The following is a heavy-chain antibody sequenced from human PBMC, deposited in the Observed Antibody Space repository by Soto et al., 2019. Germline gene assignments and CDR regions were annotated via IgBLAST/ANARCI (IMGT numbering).Heavy chain of an antibody. CDR2: ISGYNGNT. J-gene: IGHJ6*02. CDR1: GYTFTNYG. CDR3: AREGQAPYYYYGMDV. Sequence: QVQVVQSGDEVKKPGASVKVSCKASGYTFTNYGFSWVRQAPGQGLEWMGWISGYNGNTNYAEKFQGRVTMTTDTSTSTAHMELRRLRSDDTAVYYCAREGQAPYYYYGMDVWGQGTAVTVCS. V-gene: IGHV1-18*01.